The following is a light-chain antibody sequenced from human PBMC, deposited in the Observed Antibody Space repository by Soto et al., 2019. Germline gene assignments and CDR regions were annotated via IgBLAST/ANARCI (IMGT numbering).Light chain of an antibody. V-gene: IGLV2-8*01. CDR3: SSFAGGGNPVL. CDR2: EVT. J-gene: IGLJ2*01. Sequence: QSALTQPPCASGSLGQSGTISFTGTSSDVGGYNYVSWHQQHPGKAPKVMIYEVTKRPPGVPDRFSGSKSGNTASLTVSGLQAEDEAEYYCSSFAGGGNPVLLGGGTKVTVL. CDR1: SSDVGGYNY.